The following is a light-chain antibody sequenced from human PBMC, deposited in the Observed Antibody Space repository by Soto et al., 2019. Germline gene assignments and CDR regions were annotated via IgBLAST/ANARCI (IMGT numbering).Light chain of an antibody. V-gene: IGLV1-44*01. J-gene: IGLJ7*01. CDR1: SSNIGSNT. CDR2: GNN. CDR3: VAWYDTLNVAV. Sequence: QSVLTQPPSASGTPGQRVTISCSGSSSNIGSNTVNWYQQLPGTAPKLLIYGNNERPSGVPDRFSGSKSGTSGSLAISGLLSEDEADYYCVAWYDTLNVAVFAGGTQLTVL.